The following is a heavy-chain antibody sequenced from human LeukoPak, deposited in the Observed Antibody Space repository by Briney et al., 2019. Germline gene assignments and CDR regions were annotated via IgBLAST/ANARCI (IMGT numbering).Heavy chain of an antibody. CDR2: IDHTGST. D-gene: IGHD6-13*01. CDR3: ARGRVSSSSWYSTYYYYFYMDV. V-gene: IGHV4-59*01. Sequence: PSETLSLTCTVSDDSITIYYWTWIRQPPGKGLEWIGYIDHTGSTNYNPSPNSRVTISRDTSKNHFSLELSFVTAADTAVYFCARGRVSSSSWYSTYYYYFYMDVWGKGTTVTVS. J-gene: IGHJ6*03. CDR1: DDSITIYY.